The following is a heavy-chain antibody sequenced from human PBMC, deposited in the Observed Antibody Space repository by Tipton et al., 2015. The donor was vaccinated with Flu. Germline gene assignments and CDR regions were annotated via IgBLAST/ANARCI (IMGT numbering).Heavy chain of an antibody. Sequence: SLRLSCAASGFTFSRYAMSWVSQAPGNGLEWVSAVSGGGAITYFADSVKGRFSISRDNSKNILYLQMNSLRADDTAVYSCAKVIPQLVAGLDSSGQGTLLTVSS. D-gene: IGHD6-19*01. CDR3: AKVIPQLVAGLDS. CDR1: GFTFSRYA. V-gene: IGHV3-23*01. J-gene: IGHJ4*02. CDR2: VSGGGAIT.